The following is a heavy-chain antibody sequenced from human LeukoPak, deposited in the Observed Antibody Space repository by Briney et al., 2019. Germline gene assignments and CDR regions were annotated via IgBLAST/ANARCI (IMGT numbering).Heavy chain of an antibody. J-gene: IGHJ4*02. CDR3: AKDIAAAGRGDY. V-gene: IGHV3-23*01. CDR1: GFTFSSYA. D-gene: IGHD6-13*01. CDR2: ISGSGDST. Sequence: GGSLRLSCAASGFTFSSYAMSWVRQAPGKGLEWVSAISGSGDSTYYADSVKGRFTISRDNSKNTLYLQMNSLRAEDTAVYYCAKDIAAAGRGDYWGQGTLVTVSS.